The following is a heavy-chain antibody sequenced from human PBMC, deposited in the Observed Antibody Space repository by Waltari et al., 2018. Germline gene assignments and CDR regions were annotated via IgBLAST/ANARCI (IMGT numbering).Heavy chain of an antibody. D-gene: IGHD5-18*01. Sequence: EVQLVESGGGLVKPGGSLRLSCAASGFTFSSYSMNWVRQAPGKGLEWVSSISSSSYIYYADSVKGRFTISRDNAKNSLYLQMNSLRAEDTAVYYCARASRAMVTYNWFDPWGQGTLVTVSS. CDR2: ISSSSYI. CDR3: ARASRAMVTYNWFDP. J-gene: IGHJ5*02. V-gene: IGHV3-21*01. CDR1: GFTFSSYS.